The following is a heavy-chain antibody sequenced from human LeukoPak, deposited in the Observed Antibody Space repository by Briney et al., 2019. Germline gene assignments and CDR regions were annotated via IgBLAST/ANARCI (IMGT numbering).Heavy chain of an antibody. D-gene: IGHD6-13*01. CDR1: GFTFSSYW. V-gene: IGHV3-7*01. Sequence: GGSLRLSCAASGFTFSSYWMSWVRQAPEKGLEWVAHIKQDGSEKYYVDSVKGRFTISRDNAKNSLYLQMNSLRAEDTAVYYCAREEAAGWFDPWGQGTLVTVSS. CDR3: AREEAAGWFDP. J-gene: IGHJ5*02. CDR2: IKQDGSEK.